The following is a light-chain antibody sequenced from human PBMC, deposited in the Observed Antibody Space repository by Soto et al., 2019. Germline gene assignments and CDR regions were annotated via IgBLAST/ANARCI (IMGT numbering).Light chain of an antibody. CDR1: GSDVGGSNS. J-gene: IGLJ1*01. CDR2: DVN. V-gene: IGLV2-14*01. CDR3: CSRTVTTTYV. Sequence: QSVLIQPASVSGSPGQSITISCTGTGSDVGGSNSVSWYQQHPGKAPKLVIYDVNNRPSGVSDRFSGSKSANTASLTISGLQAEDEADYYCCSRTVTTTYVFGTGTKVTVL.